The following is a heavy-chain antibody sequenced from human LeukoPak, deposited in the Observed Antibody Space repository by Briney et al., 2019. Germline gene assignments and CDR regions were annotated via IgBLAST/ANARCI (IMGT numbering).Heavy chain of an antibody. CDR2: IVVGSGNT. Sequence: SVKVSFKASGFTFTSSAVQWVRQARGQRLEWIGWIVVGSGNTNYAQKFQERVTITRDMSTSTAYMELSSLRSEDTAVYYCAAYCSGGSCYSYNWFDPWGQGTLVTVSS. CDR1: GFTFTSSA. J-gene: IGHJ5*02. V-gene: IGHV1-58*01. CDR3: AAYCSGGSCYSYNWFDP. D-gene: IGHD2-15*01.